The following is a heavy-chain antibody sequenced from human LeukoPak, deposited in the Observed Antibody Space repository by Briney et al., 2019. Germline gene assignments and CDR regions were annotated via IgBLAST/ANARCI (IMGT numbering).Heavy chain of an antibody. J-gene: IGHJ4*02. CDR3: AKGWPLLWEPLIEY. D-gene: IGHD1-14*01. CDR1: GFTFSNAW. V-gene: IGHV3-23*01. CDR2: ISGSGGST. Sequence: PGGSLRLSCAASGFTFSNAWMSWVRQAPGKGLEWVSAISGSGGSTYYADSVKGRFTISRDNSKNTLYLQMNSLRAEDTAVYYCAKGWPLLWEPLIEYWGQGTLVTVSS.